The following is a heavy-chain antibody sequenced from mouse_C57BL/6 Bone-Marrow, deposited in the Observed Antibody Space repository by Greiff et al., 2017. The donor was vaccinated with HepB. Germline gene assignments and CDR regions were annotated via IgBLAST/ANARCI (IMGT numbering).Heavy chain of an antibody. Sequence: QVQLKQSGPELVKPGASVKISCKASGYAFSSSWMNWVKQRPGKGLEWIGRIYPGDGDTNYNGKFKGKATLTADKSSSTAYMQLSSLTSEDSAVYFCASCGPAWFAYWGQGTLVTVSA. CDR1: GYAFSSSW. V-gene: IGHV1-82*01. J-gene: IGHJ3*01. CDR3: ASCGPAWFAY. CDR2: IYPGDGDT.